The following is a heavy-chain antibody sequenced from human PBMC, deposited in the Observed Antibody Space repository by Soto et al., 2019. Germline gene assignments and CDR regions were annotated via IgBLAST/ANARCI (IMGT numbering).Heavy chain of an antibody. CDR2: ISDAAGSA. V-gene: IGHV3-23*01. CDR1: GFTFSTYA. CDR3: ARPYGGKIGDAPDX. D-gene: IGHD4-17*01. J-gene: IGHJ3*01. Sequence: GGSLKLSCAASGFTFSTYAMSWVRQVPGKGLEWVETISDAAGSAYYVDSVKGRFTISRDNSKKTLYLQMNSLRAEESAVYYCARPYGGKIGDAPDXWGQGTMVTVS.